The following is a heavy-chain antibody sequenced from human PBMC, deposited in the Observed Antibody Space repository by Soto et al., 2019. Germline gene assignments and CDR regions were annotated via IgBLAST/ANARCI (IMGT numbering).Heavy chain of an antibody. D-gene: IGHD6-13*01. V-gene: IGHV1-8*01. Sequence: QVQLVQSGAEVKKPGASVKVSCKASGYTFTSYDINWVRQATGQGLEWMGWMNPNSGNTGYAQKFQGRVTMPRNNSLSTAYMELSSLRSEDTAVYYCARLKAAARLHFDYWGQGTLVTVSS. CDR1: GYTFTSYD. CDR2: MNPNSGNT. CDR3: ARLKAAARLHFDY. J-gene: IGHJ4*02.